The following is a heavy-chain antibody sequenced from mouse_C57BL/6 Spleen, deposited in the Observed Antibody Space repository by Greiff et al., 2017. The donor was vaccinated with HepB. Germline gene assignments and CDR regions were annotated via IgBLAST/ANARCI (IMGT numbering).Heavy chain of an antibody. CDR1: GFTFRSYA. J-gene: IGHJ1*03. V-gene: IGHV5-9-1*02. CDR3: TREVTTGVESSSALDV. Sequence: EVKVVESVEGLVKPGWSLKLSCAASGFTFRSYAMSWVRQTPEKRLEWVAYISSGGDYIYYADTVKGRFTISRDNARNTLYVQMSSLKSEDTAMYYCTREVTTGVESSSALDVWGTGTTVTVSS. CDR2: ISSGGDYI. D-gene: IGHD1-1*01.